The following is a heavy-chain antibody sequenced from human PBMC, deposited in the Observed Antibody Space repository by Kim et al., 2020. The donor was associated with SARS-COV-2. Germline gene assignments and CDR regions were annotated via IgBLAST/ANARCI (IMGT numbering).Heavy chain of an antibody. V-gene: IGHV3-7*03. Sequence: GGSLRLSCAASGFTFRSYWMSWVRQAPGKGLEWVANIKEDGSEKNYVDSMKGRFTISRDNAKNSLYLQMNSLRAEDTAMYYCARGSPGFSGADVWGQGTT. D-gene: IGHD3-10*01. CDR3: ARGSPGFSGADV. J-gene: IGHJ6*02. CDR1: GFTFRSYW. CDR2: IKEDGSEK.